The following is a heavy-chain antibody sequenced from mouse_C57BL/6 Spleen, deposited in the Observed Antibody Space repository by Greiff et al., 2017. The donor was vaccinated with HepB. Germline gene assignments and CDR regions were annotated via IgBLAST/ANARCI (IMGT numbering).Heavy chain of an antibody. CDR3: TRGRLLPYFDY. V-gene: IGHV1-15*01. CDR2: IDPETGGT. CDR1: GYTFTDYE. D-gene: IGHD2-3*01. J-gene: IGHJ2*01. Sequence: QVQLQQSGAELVRPGASVTLSCKASGYTFTDYEMHWVKQTPVHGLEWIGAIDPETGGTAYNQKFKGKAILTADKSSSTAYMELRSLTSEDSAVYYCTRGRLLPYFDYWGQGTTLTVSS.